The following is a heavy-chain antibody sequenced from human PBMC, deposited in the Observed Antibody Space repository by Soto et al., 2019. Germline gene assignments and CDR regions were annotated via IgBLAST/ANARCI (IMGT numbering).Heavy chain of an antibody. CDR2: IYYSGST. CDR3: SRGPWRAFQGHYWFDP. V-gene: IGHV4-31*03. Sequence: PSETLSLTCTVSGGSISSGGYYWSWIRQHPGKGLEWIGYIYYSGSTYYNPSLNSRVTILVDTSNNQFSLKLSSVTAADTAVYYCSRGPWRAFQGHYWFDPCGQGTLVTVSS. CDR1: GGSISSGGYY. J-gene: IGHJ5*02.